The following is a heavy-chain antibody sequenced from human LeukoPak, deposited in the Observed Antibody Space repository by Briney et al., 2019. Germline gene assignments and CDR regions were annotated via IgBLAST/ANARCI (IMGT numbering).Heavy chain of an antibody. D-gene: IGHD1-14*01. Sequence: GASVKVSCTASGGTFSSYAISWVRQAPGQGLEWMGGIIPIFGTANYAQKFQGRVTITADVSTSTAYMELSSLRSEDTAVYYCTINHEVAGLDFWGQGTLVTVPS. CDR1: GGTFSSYA. V-gene: IGHV1-69*13. CDR3: TINHEVAGLDF. CDR2: IIPIFGTA. J-gene: IGHJ4*02.